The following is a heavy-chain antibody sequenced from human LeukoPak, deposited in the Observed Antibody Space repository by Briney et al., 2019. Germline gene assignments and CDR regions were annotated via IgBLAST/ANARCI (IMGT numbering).Heavy chain of an antibody. CDR3: ARHTPVVVNGAFDI. D-gene: IGHD3-22*01. CDR1: GGSINTYY. J-gene: IGHJ3*02. CDR2: IHSSGST. Sequence: SETLSLTCSVSGGSINTYYWSCIRQPAGKGLEWIGRIHSSGSTHYNPSLKSRVTISVDTSKNQFSLKLSSVTAADTAVYYCARHTPVVVNGAFDIWGQGTMVTVSS. V-gene: IGHV4-4*07.